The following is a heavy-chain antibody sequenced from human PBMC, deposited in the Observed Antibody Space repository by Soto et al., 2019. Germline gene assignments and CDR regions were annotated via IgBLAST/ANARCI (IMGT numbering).Heavy chain of an antibody. CDR1: GGSFSGYY. J-gene: IGHJ4*02. D-gene: IGHD5-18*01. V-gene: IGHV4-34*01. CDR2: INHSGST. Sequence: QVQLQQWGAGLLKPSETLSLTCAVYGGSFSGYYWSWIRQPPGKGLEWIGEINHSGSTNYNPSLKSRVTISVDTSKNQFSLKLSSVTAADTAVYYCARGDRELPTGIYYFDYWGQGTLVTVSS. CDR3: ARGDRELPTGIYYFDY.